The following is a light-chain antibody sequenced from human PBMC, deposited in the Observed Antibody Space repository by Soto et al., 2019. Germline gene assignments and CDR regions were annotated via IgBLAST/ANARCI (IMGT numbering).Light chain of an antibody. CDR2: RNN. CDR3: AAWDDSLSGPV. V-gene: IGLV1-47*01. CDR1: SSNIGSNY. Sequence: QSVLTQPPSASGTPGQRVTISCSGSSSNIGSNYVYWYHQLPGTAPKLLIYRNNQRPSRVPDRFSGSKSGTSASLAISGLRSEDEADYYCAAWDDSLSGPVFGGGTQLTVL. J-gene: IGLJ7*01.